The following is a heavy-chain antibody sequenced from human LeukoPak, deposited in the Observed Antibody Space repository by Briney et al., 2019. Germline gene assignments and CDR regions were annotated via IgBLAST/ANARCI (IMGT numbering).Heavy chain of an antibody. CDR2: IKSQTYGGTT. CDR3: TTLGAFDY. D-gene: IGHD4/OR15-4a*01. Sequence: GGSLRLSCAASGFIFNKAWMSWVRQAPGKGLEWVGRIKSQTYGGTTDYAAPVKGRFSISRDDSKNTLYLQMNSLKTEDTAVYYCTTLGAFDYWGLGTLVTVSS. V-gene: IGHV3-15*01. CDR1: GFIFNKAW. J-gene: IGHJ4*02.